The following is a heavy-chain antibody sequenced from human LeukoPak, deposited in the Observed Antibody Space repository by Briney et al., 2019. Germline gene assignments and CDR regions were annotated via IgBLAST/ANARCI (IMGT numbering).Heavy chain of an antibody. D-gene: IGHD7-27*01. V-gene: IGHV3-21*01. J-gene: IGHJ6*02. CDR2: ISSSSSYI. Sequence: PGGSLRLSCAASGFTFSSYSMNWVRQAPGKGLEWVSSISSSSSYIYYADSVKGRFTISRDNAKNSLYLRMNSLRAEDTAVYYCARMPRVWGSYYYYGMDVWGQGTTVTVSS. CDR3: ARMPRVWGSYYYYGMDV. CDR1: GFTFSSYS.